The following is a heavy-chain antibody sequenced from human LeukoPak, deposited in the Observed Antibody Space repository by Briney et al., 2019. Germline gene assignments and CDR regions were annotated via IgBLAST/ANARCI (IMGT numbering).Heavy chain of an antibody. CDR3: ARESRDTARVEDYFDY. CDR2: ICSGGSFM. D-gene: IGHD5-18*01. CDR1: GFSLSDDY. Sequence: RGSLRLSCAAPGFSLSDDYISWVPQGPGKGLGCGSYICSGGSFMYSADSVKGRFTISRDNAKSSLYLHMCSIRAEDKALYMSARESRDTARVEDYFDYWGQGTLVT. J-gene: IGHJ4*02. V-gene: IGHV3-11*04.